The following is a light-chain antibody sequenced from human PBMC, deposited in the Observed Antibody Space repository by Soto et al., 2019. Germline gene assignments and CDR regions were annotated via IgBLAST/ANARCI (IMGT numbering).Light chain of an antibody. V-gene: IGLV1-44*01. J-gene: IGLJ2*01. CDR3: AAWDDGLNGPV. CDR2: DTN. CDR1: SSNIGLND. Sequence: QSVLTQPPSASGTPGQTVTISCSGSSSNIGLNDVHWYRQLSGTAPQILIYDTNQQATGVPDRFSGSRSGTSASLAIHGLQSEDEADYHCAAWDDGLNGPVFGGGTKVTVL.